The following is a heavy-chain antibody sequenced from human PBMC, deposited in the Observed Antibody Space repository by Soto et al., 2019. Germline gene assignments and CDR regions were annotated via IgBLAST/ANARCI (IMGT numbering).Heavy chain of an antibody. CDR3: AKGKDTTFSPQDY. V-gene: IGHV3-23*01. Sequence: EVQLLESGGDLVQPGGSLRLSCAASGFTFTTYAMTWVRQAPGKGLEWVSAISGSGGSTYYADSVQGRFTISRDNSKNTLYLQMNSLIAEDTAVYYFAKGKDTTFSPQDYWGQGTLVTVS. CDR2: ISGSGGST. J-gene: IGHJ4*02. CDR1: GFTFTTYA. D-gene: IGHD2-15*01.